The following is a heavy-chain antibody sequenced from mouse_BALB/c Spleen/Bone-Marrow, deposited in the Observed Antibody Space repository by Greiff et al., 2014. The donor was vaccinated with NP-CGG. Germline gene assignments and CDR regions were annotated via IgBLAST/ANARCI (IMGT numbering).Heavy chain of an antibody. D-gene: IGHD6-1*01. CDR1: GYTFTSFY. CDR3: TSRSLLSDYYALDY. J-gene: IGHJ4*01. V-gene: IGHV1S81*02. CDR2: INPSNGGT. Sequence: VQLQQSGAELVKPGASVKLSCKASGYTFTSFYMYWVKQRPGQGLEWIGDINPSNGGTNFNEKFRKKATLTVDTSSSTAYMEFSSRTSEDAAIYYCTSRSLLSDYYALDYWGQGTSVTGSS.